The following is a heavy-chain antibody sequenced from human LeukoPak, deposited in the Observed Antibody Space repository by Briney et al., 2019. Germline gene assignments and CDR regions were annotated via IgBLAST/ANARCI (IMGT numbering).Heavy chain of an antibody. D-gene: IGHD6-19*01. J-gene: IGHJ4*02. CDR3: ARVAVAATYYFDC. V-gene: IGHV3-11*01. Sequence: PGGSLRLSCAASGFTFSDYYMSWIRQAPGKGLEWVSYISSSGSTIYYADSVKGRFTISRDNAKNSLYLQVNSLRAEDTAVYYCARVAVAATYYFDCWGQGTLVTVSS. CDR1: GFTFSDYY. CDR2: ISSSGSTI.